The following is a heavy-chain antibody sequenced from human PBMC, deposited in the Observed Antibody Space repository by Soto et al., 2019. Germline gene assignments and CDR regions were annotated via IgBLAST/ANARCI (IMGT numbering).Heavy chain of an antibody. CDR1: GFTFSSYA. V-gene: IGHV3-23*01. CDR2: ISGSGGST. D-gene: IGHD2-2*01. Sequence: GGSLRLSCAASGFTFSSYAMSWVRQAPGKGLEWVSAISGSGGSTYYADSVKGRFTISRDNSKNTLYLQMNSLRAEDTAVYYWAKATPIVVVPAAPFDYWGQGTLVTVSS. CDR3: AKATPIVVVPAAPFDY. J-gene: IGHJ4*02.